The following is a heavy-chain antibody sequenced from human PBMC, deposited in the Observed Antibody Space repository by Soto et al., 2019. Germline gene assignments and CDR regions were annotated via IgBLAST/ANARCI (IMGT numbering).Heavy chain of an antibody. V-gene: IGHV4-59*01. CDR3: ARGLGSAWYWFDP. Sequence: SETLSLTCTVSGGSISSYSWSWIRQPPGKGLEWIGYLYYSGSTNYNPSLQSRVTISVDTSKNQFSLNLSSVTAADTAVYYCARGLGSAWYWFDPWGQGTLVTVSS. CDR2: LYYSGST. CDR1: GGSISSYS. J-gene: IGHJ5*02. D-gene: IGHD6-19*01.